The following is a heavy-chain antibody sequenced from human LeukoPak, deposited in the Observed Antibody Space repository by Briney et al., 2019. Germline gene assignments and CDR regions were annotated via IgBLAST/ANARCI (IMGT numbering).Heavy chain of an antibody. J-gene: IGHJ4*02. CDR1: GFTVSSNY. Sequence: GGSLRLSCAASGFTVSSNYMSWVRQAPGEGLEWVSVIYSGSDTYYADSVKGRFTISRDNSKNTLYLQMNSLRAEDTAVYYCVGGPYSSSWYILGYWGQGTLVTVSS. D-gene: IGHD6-13*01. CDR2: IYSGSDT. V-gene: IGHV3-53*01. CDR3: VGGPYSSSWYILGY.